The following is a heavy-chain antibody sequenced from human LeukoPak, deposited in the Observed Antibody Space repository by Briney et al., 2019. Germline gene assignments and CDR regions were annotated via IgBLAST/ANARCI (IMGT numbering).Heavy chain of an antibody. Sequence: GASVKVSCKASGYTFTGYYMHWVRQAAGQGLEWMGRINPDSGGTNYAQKFQGRVTMTRDTSISTAYMELSRLRSDDTAVYYCARESFGLPNYYYYGMDVWGQGTTVTVSS. CDR1: GYTFTGYY. CDR3: ARESFGLPNYYYYGMDV. V-gene: IGHV1-2*06. J-gene: IGHJ6*02. CDR2: INPDSGGT. D-gene: IGHD3-16*01.